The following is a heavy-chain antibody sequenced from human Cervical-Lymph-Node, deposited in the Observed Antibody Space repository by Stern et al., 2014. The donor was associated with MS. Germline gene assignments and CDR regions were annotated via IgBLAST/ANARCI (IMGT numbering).Heavy chain of an antibody. CDR1: GYSFNIYW. V-gene: IGHV5-51*01. J-gene: IGHJ6*02. CDR2: IYPDDSDT. CDR3: ARRGMDV. Sequence: EVQLVESGAEVKKPGESLTISCKGFGYSFNIYWIACVRQRPGKGLEWMGIIYPDDSDTGYSPSFQGQGTFSGDKSISTASLQVRSLKPSDTATYFCARRGMDVWGQGTSVTVSS.